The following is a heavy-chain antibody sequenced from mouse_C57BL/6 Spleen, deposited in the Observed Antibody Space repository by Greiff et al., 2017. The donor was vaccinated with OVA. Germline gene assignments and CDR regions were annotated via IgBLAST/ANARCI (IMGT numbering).Heavy chain of an antibody. J-gene: IGHJ1*03. Sequence: EVQLQQSGPSLVRPSQTLSLTCTVTGFSINSDCYWIWIRQFPGNKLEYIGYTFYSGITYYNPSLESRTYITRDTSKNQFSLKLSAVTTEDTATYYCARELYDGYYGYFDVWGTGTTVTVSS. CDR1: GFSINSDCY. CDR3: ARELYDGYYGYFDV. D-gene: IGHD2-3*01. V-gene: IGHV3-3*01. CDR2: TFYSGIT.